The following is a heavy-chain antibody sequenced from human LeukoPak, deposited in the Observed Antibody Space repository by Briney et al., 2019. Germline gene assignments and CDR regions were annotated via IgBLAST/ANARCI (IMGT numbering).Heavy chain of an antibody. CDR2: IYHSGST. D-gene: IGHD3-22*01. V-gene: IGHV4-4*02. J-gene: IGHJ4*02. CDR1: GGSISNDHW. CDR3: ARDRSDGSGYYGYYFDY. Sequence: SETLSLTCAVSGGSISNDHWWNWVRQPPGKGLEWIGEIYHSGSTNYNPSLRSRVTISVDTSKNQFSLRLSSVTAADTAVYYCARDRSDGSGYYGYYFDYWGQGTLVSVSS.